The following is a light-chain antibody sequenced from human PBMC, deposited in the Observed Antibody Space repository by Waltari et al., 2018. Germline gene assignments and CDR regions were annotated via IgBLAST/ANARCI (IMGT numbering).Light chain of an antibody. CDR3: QHYVRLPAT. CDR2: GAS. CDR1: QSVGPS. V-gene: IGKV3-20*01. Sequence: VLTQSPGTLSLSPGARATLASRASQSVGPSLACYQQTPGQAPTLLIHGASRRAPGIPDRFSGSGSETDCSLTITRLEPEDFAVYYCQHYVRLPATFGQGTKVEI. J-gene: IGKJ1*01.